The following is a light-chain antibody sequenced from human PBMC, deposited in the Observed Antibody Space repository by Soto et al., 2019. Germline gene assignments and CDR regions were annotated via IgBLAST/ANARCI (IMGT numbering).Light chain of an antibody. Sequence: RATLSWMASQGISSYLAWYQQKPGKAPKLLIYTASTLQSGVPSRFSGSGSGTDITLTISCLQSEDFATYYCQQYYSYPWTFGQGTKVDIK. CDR3: QQYYSYPWT. V-gene: IGKV1-8*01. CDR1: QGISSY. J-gene: IGKJ1*01. CDR2: TAS.